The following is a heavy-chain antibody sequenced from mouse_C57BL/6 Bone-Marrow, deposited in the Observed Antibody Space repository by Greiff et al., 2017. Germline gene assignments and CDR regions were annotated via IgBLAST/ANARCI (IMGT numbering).Heavy chain of an antibody. CDR1: GFTFSDYG. D-gene: IGHD2-10*02. V-gene: IGHV5-17*01. J-gene: IGHJ2*01. Sequence: DVQLVESGGGLVKPGGSLKLSCAASGFTFSDYGMHWVRQAPEKGLEWVAYISSGRSTIYYADTVKGRFTISRDNAKNTLFLQMTSLRSEDTAMYYCARQYGNYGDYFDYWGQGTTLTVSS. CDR2: ISSGRSTI. CDR3: ARQYGNYGDYFDY.